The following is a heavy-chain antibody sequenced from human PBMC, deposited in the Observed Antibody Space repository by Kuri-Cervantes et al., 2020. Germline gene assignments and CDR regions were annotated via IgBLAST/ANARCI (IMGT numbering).Heavy chain of an antibody. V-gene: IGHV3-48*03. CDR1: GFTFSSYE. D-gene: IGHD3-3*01. CDR2: ISSSGSTI. CDR3: ARENGDFWSGYMSYYLDV. J-gene: IGHJ6*03. Sequence: GESLKISCAASGFTFSSYEMNWVRQAPGKGLEWVSYISSSGSTIYYADSVKGRFTISRDNAKNSLYLQMNSLRAEDTAVYFCARENGDFWSGYMSYYLDVWGKGTTVTVSS.